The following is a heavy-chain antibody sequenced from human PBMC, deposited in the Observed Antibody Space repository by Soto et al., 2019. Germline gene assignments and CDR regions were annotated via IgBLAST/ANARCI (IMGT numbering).Heavy chain of an antibody. J-gene: IGHJ6*02. D-gene: IGHD5-18*01. CDR1: GYTFTSCD. CDR2: MNPNSGDT. CDR3: ARESGYSYGRFYYYYYGLDV. Sequence: ASVKVSCKASGYTFTSCDINWVRQATGQGLEWMGWMNPNSGDTGYAQKFQGRVTMTRNTSISTAYMELSSLRSEDTAVYYCARESGYSYGRFYYYYYGLDVWGQGTTVTVSS. V-gene: IGHV1-8*01.